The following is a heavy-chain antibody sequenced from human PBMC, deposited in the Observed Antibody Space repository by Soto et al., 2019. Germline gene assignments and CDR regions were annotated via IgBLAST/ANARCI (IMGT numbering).Heavy chain of an antibody. CDR1: GYTFSTYG. Sequence: QVQLVQSGAEVKKPGASVKVSCKASGYTFSTYGFSWVRQAPGQGLEWMGWIGADNGDTNYAQNFQGRVTMTTDTYTTTSYMELRSLSSYDTAVYCCARGWKGAAGFDPWGQGTLVTVSS. CDR3: ARGWKGAAGFDP. CDR2: IGADNGDT. D-gene: IGHD6-25*01. J-gene: IGHJ5*02. V-gene: IGHV1-18*01.